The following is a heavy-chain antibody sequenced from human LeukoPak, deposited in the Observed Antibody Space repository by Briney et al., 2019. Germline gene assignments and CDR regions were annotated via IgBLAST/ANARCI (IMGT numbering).Heavy chain of an antibody. CDR1: GYTLTELS. V-gene: IGHV1-24*01. D-gene: IGHD3-22*01. Sequence: ASVKVSCKVSGYTLTELSMHWVRQAPGKGLEWMGGFDPEDGETIYAQKFQGRVTMTEDTSTDTAYMELSSMRSEDTAVYYCATSPYYYDSSGYSGAFDIWGQGTMVTVS. CDR3: ATSPYYYDSSGYSGAFDI. J-gene: IGHJ3*02. CDR2: FDPEDGET.